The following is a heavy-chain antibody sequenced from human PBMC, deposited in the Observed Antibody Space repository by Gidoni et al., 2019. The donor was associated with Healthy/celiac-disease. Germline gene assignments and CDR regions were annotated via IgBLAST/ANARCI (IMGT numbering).Heavy chain of an antibody. Sequence: QVQLVQSGAEVKKPGASVKVSCKASGYTFTSYYMHWVRQAPGQGLEWMGIINPSGGSTSYAQKFQGRVTMTRDTSTSTVYMELSSLRSEDTAVYYCAREAVAATPDETFDYWGQGTLVTVSS. V-gene: IGHV1-46*01. CDR1: GYTFTSYY. CDR2: INPSGGST. D-gene: IGHD2-15*01. CDR3: AREAVAATPDETFDY. J-gene: IGHJ4*02.